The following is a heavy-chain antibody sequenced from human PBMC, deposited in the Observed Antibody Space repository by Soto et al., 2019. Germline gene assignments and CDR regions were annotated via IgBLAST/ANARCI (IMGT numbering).Heavy chain of an antibody. CDR1: GFTVSSNY. Sequence: LRLSCAASGFTVSSNYMSWVRQAPGKGLEWVSVIYSGGSTYYADSVKGRFTISRDNSKNTLYLQMNSLRAEDTAVYYCARDLYRNYYYYYGMDVWGQGTTGTVSS. CDR2: IYSGGST. J-gene: IGHJ6*02. CDR3: ARDLYRNYYYYYGMDV. D-gene: IGHD4-4*01. V-gene: IGHV3-53*01.